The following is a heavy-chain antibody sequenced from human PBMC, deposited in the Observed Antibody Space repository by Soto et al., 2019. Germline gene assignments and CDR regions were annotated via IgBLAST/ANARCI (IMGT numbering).Heavy chain of an antibody. Sequence: QVQLVQSGAEVKKPGASVRVSCKASGYTFTSYGISWVRQAPGQGLEWMGWISGYNGNTKYAQKLQGRVTMTTDTYTRPAPRELRSLRADDMVVYFFARGLGGQEGDHWGQGTLVTVSS. J-gene: IGHJ4*02. V-gene: IGHV1-18*03. CDR3: ARGLGGQEGDH. D-gene: IGHD3-16*01. CDR2: ISGYNGNT. CDR1: GYTFTSYG.